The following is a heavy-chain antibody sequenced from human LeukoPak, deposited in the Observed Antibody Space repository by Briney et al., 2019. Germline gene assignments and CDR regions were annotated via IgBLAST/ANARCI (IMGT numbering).Heavy chain of an antibody. Sequence: GGSLRLSCAASGFTFSDYHMSWIRQAPGKGLEWVSYISSSGGTISYADSVKGRFTISRDDAKNSLYLQMNSLRAEDTAVYYCARGPVSSSGFFGYWGQGTLVTVSS. J-gene: IGHJ4*02. V-gene: IGHV3-11*01. D-gene: IGHD6-19*01. CDR1: GFTFSDYH. CDR2: ISSSGGTI. CDR3: ARGPVSSSGFFGY.